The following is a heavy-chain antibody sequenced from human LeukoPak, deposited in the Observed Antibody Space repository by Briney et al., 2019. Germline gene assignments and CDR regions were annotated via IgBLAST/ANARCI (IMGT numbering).Heavy chain of an antibody. J-gene: IGHJ4*02. V-gene: IGHV3-49*04. CDR2: IRSKAYGGTT. CDR1: GFTFGDSA. D-gene: IGHD3-9*01. Sequence: GGSLRLSCTASGFTFGDSAMSWVRQAPGKGLEWVGFIRSKAYGGTTEYAASVKGRLTISRDDSKSIAYLQMNSLKTEDTAVYYCTTLTYWGQGTLVTVSS. CDR3: TTLTY.